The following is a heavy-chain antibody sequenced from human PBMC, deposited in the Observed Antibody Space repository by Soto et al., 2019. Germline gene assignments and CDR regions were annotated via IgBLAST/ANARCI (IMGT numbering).Heavy chain of an antibody. Sequence: EVQLVESGGGLVKPGGSLRVSCAASGFTFNNAWMNCVRQTPGKGLEWVGRIKSHTDGGTTEYAAPVKGRFTISRDDAKNTLYLQMHSLKTEYSAVYYCTTDLSSIWSPSTFDYWGQGTLVTVSS. CDR3: TTDLSSIWSPSTFDY. CDR1: GFTFNNAW. V-gene: IGHV3-15*07. D-gene: IGHD6-13*01. J-gene: IGHJ4*02. CDR2: IKSHTDGGTT.